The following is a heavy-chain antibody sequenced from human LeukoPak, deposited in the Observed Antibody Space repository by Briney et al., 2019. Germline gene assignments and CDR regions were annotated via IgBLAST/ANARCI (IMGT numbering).Heavy chain of an antibody. Sequence: SETLSLTCTVSGGSISSYYWSWIRQPPGKGLEWIGYIYYSGSTKYNPSLKSRVTISVDTSKNQFSLKLSSVTAADTAVYYCARRRLGIAAAVGNWGQGTLVTVSS. CDR1: GGSISSYY. V-gene: IGHV4-59*12. J-gene: IGHJ4*02. D-gene: IGHD6-13*01. CDR3: ARRRLGIAAAVGN. CDR2: IYYSGST.